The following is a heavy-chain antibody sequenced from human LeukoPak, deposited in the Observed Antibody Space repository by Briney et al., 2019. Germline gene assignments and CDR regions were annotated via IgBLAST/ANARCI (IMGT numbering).Heavy chain of an antibody. D-gene: IGHD3-10*01. CDR1: GFTFSSYG. CDR3: AKIRPRPYYYGSGSGPLDY. V-gene: IGHV3-30*02. CDR2: IRYDGSNK. J-gene: IGHJ4*02. Sequence: GGSLRLSCAASGFTFSSYGMHWVRQAPGKGLEWVAFIRYDGSNKYYADSVKGRFTISRDNSKNTLYLQMNSLRAEDTAVYYCAKIRPRPYYYGSGSGPLDYWGQGTLVTVSS.